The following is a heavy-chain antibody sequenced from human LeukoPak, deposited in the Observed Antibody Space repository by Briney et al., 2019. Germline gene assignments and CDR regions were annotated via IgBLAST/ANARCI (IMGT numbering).Heavy chain of an antibody. Sequence: GGSLRLSCAASGFTFSNYAMSWVRQAPGKGLEWVSVISVGGGSTYYADSVKGRFTISRDNSKNTLYLQMNSLRAEDTAVYYCARDRGFGQADVWGKGTTVTVSS. CDR1: GFTFSNYA. D-gene: IGHD3-10*01. CDR2: ISVGGGST. CDR3: ARDRGFGQADV. V-gene: IGHV3-23*01. J-gene: IGHJ6*04.